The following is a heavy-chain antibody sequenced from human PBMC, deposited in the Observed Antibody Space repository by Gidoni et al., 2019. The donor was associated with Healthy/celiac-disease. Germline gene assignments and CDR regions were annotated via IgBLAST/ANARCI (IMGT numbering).Heavy chain of an antibody. CDR2: ISSSSSYI. CDR1: GFTFSSYS. V-gene: IGHV3-21*01. D-gene: IGHD3-22*01. CDR3: ARDAHYDSSGYFDY. Sequence: EVQLVESGGGLVKPGGSLRLSCAASGFTFSSYSMNWVRQAPGKGLEWVSSISSSSSYIYYADSVKGRFTISRDNAKNSLYLQMNSLRAEDTAVYYCARDAHYDSSGYFDYWGQGTLVTVSS. J-gene: IGHJ4*02.